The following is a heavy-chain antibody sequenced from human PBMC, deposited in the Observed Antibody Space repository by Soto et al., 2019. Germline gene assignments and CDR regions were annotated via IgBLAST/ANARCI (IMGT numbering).Heavy chain of an antibody. CDR2: INAGNGNT. V-gene: IGHV1-3*01. J-gene: IGHJ4*02. CDR3: ARGLNGYLYYFDY. Sequence: ASVKVSCKASGGTFSSYAISWGRQAPGQGLEWMGWINAGNGNTKYSQKFQGRVTITRDTSASTAYMELSSLRSEDTAVYYCARGLNGYLYYFDYWGQGTLVTVSS. CDR1: GGTFSSYA. D-gene: IGHD5-18*01.